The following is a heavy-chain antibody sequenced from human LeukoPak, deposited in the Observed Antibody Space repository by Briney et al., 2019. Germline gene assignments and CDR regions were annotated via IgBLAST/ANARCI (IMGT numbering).Heavy chain of an antibody. J-gene: IGHJ4*02. CDR2: LSHSGST. Sequence: SETLSLTCTVSGGSISSSNPYWGWIRQPPGKGLEWIGTLSHSGSTYYNPSLKSRITISVDTSKSQFSLRLSSVAAADTALYYCARHIQGANVCDYWGQGTLVTVPS. D-gene: IGHD2-21*01. CDR3: ARHIQGANVCDY. CDR1: GGSISSSNPY. V-gene: IGHV4-39*01.